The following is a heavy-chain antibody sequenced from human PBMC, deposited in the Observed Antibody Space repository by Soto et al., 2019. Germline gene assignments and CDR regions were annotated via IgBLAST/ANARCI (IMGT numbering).Heavy chain of an antibody. CDR2: IYWDDDK. V-gene: IGHV2-5*02. Sequence: QITLKESGPTLVKPTQTLTLTCTFSGFSLSTSGVGVGWIRQPPGKALEWLALIYWDDDKRYSPSLKSRLTITKDTSKNQVVLTMTNMDPADTATYYCAHTLYGSGSYYSGVDAFDIWGQGTMVTVSS. CDR3: AHTLYGSGSYYSGVDAFDI. J-gene: IGHJ3*02. CDR1: GFSLSTSGVG. D-gene: IGHD3-10*01.